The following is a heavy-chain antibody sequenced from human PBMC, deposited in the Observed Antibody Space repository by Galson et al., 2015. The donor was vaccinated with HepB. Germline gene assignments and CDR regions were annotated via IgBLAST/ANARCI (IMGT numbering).Heavy chain of an antibody. CDR1: GYTFTSYD. D-gene: IGHD3-3*01. Sequence: SVKVSCKASGYTFTSYDINWVRQATGQGLEWMGWMNPNSGSTGYAQKFQGRVTMTRNTSISTAYMELSSLRSEDTAVYYCARGLTYYDFWSGYYSRGWFDPWGQGTLVTVSS. V-gene: IGHV1-8*01. J-gene: IGHJ5*02. CDR2: MNPNSGST. CDR3: ARGLTYYDFWSGYYSRGWFDP.